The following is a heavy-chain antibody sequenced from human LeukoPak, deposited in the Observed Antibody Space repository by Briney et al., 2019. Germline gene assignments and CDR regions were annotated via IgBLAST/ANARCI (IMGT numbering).Heavy chain of an antibody. J-gene: IGHJ4*02. CDR1: GGSISSYY. CDR3: AAYYDSSGCFDY. D-gene: IGHD3-22*01. Sequence: SETLSLTCTVSGGSISSYYWSWIRQPPGKGLEWIGYIYYSGSTNYNPSLKSRVTISVDTSKNQFSLKLSSVTAADTDVYYCAAYYDSSGCFDYWGQGTLVTVSS. CDR2: IYYSGST. V-gene: IGHV4-59*01.